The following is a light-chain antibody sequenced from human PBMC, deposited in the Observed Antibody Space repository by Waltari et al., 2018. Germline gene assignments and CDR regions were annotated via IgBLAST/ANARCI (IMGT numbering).Light chain of an antibody. CDR2: GAS. CDR3: QQYNNWPFT. V-gene: IGKV3-15*01. J-gene: IGKJ4*01. CDR1: QSVNSN. Sequence: EIVMTQSPATLSVSPGERATLSCRASQSVNSNLAWYQQKPGQAPRLLIYGASTGATGIPAGFSGSGSGTEFTLTISSLQSEDIAVYYCQQYNNWPFTFGGGTKVEIK.